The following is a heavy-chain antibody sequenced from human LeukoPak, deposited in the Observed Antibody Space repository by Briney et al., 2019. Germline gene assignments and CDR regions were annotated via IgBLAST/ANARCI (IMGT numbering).Heavy chain of an antibody. CDR2: IYYSGST. CDR1: GGSISSGGYY. V-gene: IGHV4-31*03. CDR3: ARDRRGVNDY. J-gene: IGHJ4*02. Sequence: PSETLSLTCTVSGGSISSGGYYWSWIRQRPGKGLEWIGYIYYSGSTYYNPSLKSRVTISVDTSRNQFSLKLSSVTAADTAVYYCARDRRGVNDYWGQGTLVTVSS. D-gene: IGHD3-10*01.